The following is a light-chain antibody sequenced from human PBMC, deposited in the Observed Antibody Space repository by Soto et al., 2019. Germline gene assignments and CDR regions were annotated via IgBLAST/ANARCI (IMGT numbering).Light chain of an antibody. Sequence: AIQMTQSPSSLSASVGDRVTITCRASQGIRNDLGWYQQKPGKAPKLLIYAASTLQSGVPSRFSGSGSGTGFTLTISCLQSEDFATYYCQQYYSYPPITFGQGTRLEIK. V-gene: IGKV1-6*01. CDR2: AAS. J-gene: IGKJ5*01. CDR3: QQYYSYPPIT. CDR1: QGIRND.